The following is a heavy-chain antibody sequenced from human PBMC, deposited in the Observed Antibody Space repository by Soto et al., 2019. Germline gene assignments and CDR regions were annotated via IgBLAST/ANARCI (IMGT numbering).Heavy chain of an antibody. V-gene: IGHV1-18*01. D-gene: IGHD2-15*01. CDR3: ARAKVGTAADF. Sequence: ASVKVSCKASGFTFTNYGISWVRQAPGQGFEWMGWITGSTGDTNYAQKFQDRLAMTTDTSADTAYMELRSLRGDETAVYYCARAKVGTAADFWGQGTTGTVSS. CDR2: ITGSTGDT. CDR1: GFTFTNYG. J-gene: IGHJ6*02.